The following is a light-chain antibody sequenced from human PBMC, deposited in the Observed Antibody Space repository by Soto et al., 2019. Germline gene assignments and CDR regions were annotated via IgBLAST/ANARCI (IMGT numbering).Light chain of an antibody. V-gene: IGKV1-12*01. CDR3: QQANSFPLT. CDR2: AAS. J-gene: IGKJ5*01. Sequence: DIQMTQSPSTLSATAGDRVTITCRASQSISAWLAWYQQKPGKAPKLLIYAASSLQSGVPSRFSGSGSGTDFTLTISSLQPEDFATYYCQQANSFPLTFGQGTRLEIK. CDR1: QSISAW.